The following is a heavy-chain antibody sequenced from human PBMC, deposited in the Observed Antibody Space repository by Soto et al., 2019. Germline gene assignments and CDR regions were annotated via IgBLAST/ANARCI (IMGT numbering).Heavy chain of an antibody. CDR1: GGTFSSYA. D-gene: IGHD3-22*01. Sequence: QVQLVQSGAEVKKPGSSVKVSCKASGGTFSSYAISWVRQAPGQGLEWMGEIIPIFGTANYAQKFQGRVTITADESTSKAYRELSSLRFEDPAVYYCARDRGPSSGYYPYWFDPWGQGTLVTVSS. CDR2: IIPIFGTA. V-gene: IGHV1-69*12. J-gene: IGHJ5*02. CDR3: ARDRGPSSGYYPYWFDP.